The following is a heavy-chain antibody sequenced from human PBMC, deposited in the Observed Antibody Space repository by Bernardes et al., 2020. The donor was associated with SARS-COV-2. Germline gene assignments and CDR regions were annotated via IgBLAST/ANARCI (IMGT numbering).Heavy chain of an antibody. CDR1: GFTFTSYG. CDR3: ARDLWRGRGNYYGMDV. Sequence: GGSLRLSCAASGFTFTSYGMQWVRQAPGKGLEWVAVIWYDGSNKYYADSVKGRFTISRDNSKNTLYLQMNSLRAEDTAVYYCARDLWRGRGNYYGMDVWGQGTTVTVSS. V-gene: IGHV3-33*08. CDR2: IWYDGSNK. D-gene: IGHD3-10*01. J-gene: IGHJ6*02.